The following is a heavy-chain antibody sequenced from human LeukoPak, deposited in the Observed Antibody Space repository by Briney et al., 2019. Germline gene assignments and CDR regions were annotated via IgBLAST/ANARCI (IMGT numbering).Heavy chain of an antibody. CDR3: ARGVAAAVDY. CDR1: GGSISSGGYY. V-gene: IGHV4-31*03. D-gene: IGHD6-13*01. Sequence: SQTLSLTCTVSGGSISSGGYYWSWIRQHPGKGLEWVGYIYYSGSTYYNPSLKSRVTISVDTSKNQFSLKLSSVTAADTAVYYCARGVAAAVDYWGQGTLVTVSS. CDR2: IYYSGST. J-gene: IGHJ4*02.